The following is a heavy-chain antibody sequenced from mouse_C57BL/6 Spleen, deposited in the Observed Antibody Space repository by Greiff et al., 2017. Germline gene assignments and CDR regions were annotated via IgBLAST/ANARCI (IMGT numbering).Heavy chain of an antibody. CDR2: FYPGSGSI. V-gene: IGHV1-62-2*01. CDR1: GYTFTEYT. Sequence: VQLQQSGAELVKPGASVKLSCKASGYTFTEYTIHWVKQRSGQGLEWIGWFYPGSGSIKYNEKFKDKATLTADKSSSTVYMELSRLTSEDSAVYVCARHEDAYSNYEGYYAMDYWGQGTSVTVSS. J-gene: IGHJ4*01. D-gene: IGHD2-5*01. CDR3: ARHEDAYSNYEGYYAMDY.